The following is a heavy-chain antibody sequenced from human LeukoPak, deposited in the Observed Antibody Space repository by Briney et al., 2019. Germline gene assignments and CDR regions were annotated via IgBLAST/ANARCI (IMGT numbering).Heavy chain of an antibody. V-gene: IGHV3-7*04. Sequence: GGSLRLSCAASGFTFSSYWMSWVGKAPRKGREWVANIKQDGSEKYYVDSVKGRFTISRDNAKNSLYLEMNSLRAEDTAVYYCARRATIGELWNYWGQGTLVTVSS. J-gene: IGHJ4*02. CDR2: IKQDGSEK. D-gene: IGHD1-26*01. CDR3: ARRATIGELWNY. CDR1: GFTFSSYW.